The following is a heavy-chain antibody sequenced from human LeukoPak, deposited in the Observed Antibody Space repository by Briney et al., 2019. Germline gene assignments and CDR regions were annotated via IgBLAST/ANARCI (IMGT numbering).Heavy chain of an antibody. V-gene: IGHV3-43D*03. CDR1: GFTFDDYA. J-gene: IGHJ6*03. CDR3: AKDAISRWLQLSNYYYYYMDV. CDR2: ISWDGGST. Sequence: GGSLRLSCAASGFTFDDYAMHWVRQAPGKGLEWVSLISWDGGSTYYADSVKGRFTISRDNSKNSLYLQMNSLRAEDTALYYCAKDAISRWLQLSNYYYYYMDVWGKGTTVTISS. D-gene: IGHD5-24*01.